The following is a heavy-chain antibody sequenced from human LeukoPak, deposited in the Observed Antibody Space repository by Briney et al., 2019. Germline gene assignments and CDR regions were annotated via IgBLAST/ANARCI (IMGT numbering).Heavy chain of an antibody. V-gene: IGHV3-23*01. J-gene: IGHJ4*02. D-gene: IGHD3-3*01. CDR2: ISGSGGST. CDR1: GFTFSSYA. Sequence: PGGSLRLSCAASGFTFSSYAMSWVRQAPGKGLEWVSAISGSGGSTYYADSVKGRFTISRDNSKNTLYLQMNSLRAEDTAVYYCARSDFWSGYPLDYWGQGTLVTVSS. CDR3: ARSDFWSGYPLDY.